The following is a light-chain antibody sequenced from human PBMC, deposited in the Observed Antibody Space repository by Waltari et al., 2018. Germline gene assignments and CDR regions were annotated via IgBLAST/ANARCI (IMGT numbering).Light chain of an antibody. V-gene: IGKV1-39*01. CDR2: GAS. J-gene: IGKJ2*01. CDR1: QRIRGF. Sequence: DIQMTQSPSSLSVSVGDRVNITCRASQRIRGFLNWYQTRPGKAPVLLIFGASTLHNGVPSRFSGSGSGTDFTLTVSSLQPEDFTTYYCQQTYTTPYIFGQGTKLELK. CDR3: QQTYTTPYI.